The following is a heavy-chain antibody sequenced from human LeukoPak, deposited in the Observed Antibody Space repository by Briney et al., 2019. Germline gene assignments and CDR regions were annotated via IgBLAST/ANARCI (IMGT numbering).Heavy chain of an antibody. CDR3: ASLWFGELPYNWFDP. CDR1: GGSISSSSYY. D-gene: IGHD3-10*01. V-gene: IGHV4-39*01. CDR2: IYYSGST. Sequence: SETLSLTCTVAGGSISSSSYYWGWIRQPPGKGLEWIGSIYYSGSTYYNPSLKSRVTISVDTSKNQFSLKLSSVTAADTAVYYCASLWFGELPYNWFDPWGQGTLVTVPS. J-gene: IGHJ5*02.